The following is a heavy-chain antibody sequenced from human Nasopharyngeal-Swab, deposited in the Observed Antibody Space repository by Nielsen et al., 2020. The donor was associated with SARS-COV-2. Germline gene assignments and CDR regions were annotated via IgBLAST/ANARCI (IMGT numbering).Heavy chain of an antibody. D-gene: IGHD3-10*01. J-gene: IGHJ6*03. V-gene: IGHV1-8*02. CDR2: MNPDSANT. Sequence: ASVKVSCKASGYTFTGYYMHWVRQATGQGLEWMGRMNPDSANTGYAQNFQGRVTMTGNTSISTAYMELTGLRSEDTAVYYCARARGVRGVFSGRYYYYSMDVWGKGTTVTVSS. CDR1: GYTFTGYY. CDR3: ARARGVRGVFSGRYYYYSMDV.